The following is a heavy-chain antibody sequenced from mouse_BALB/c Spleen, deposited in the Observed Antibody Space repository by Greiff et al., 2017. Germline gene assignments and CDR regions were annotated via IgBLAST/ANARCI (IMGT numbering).Heavy chain of an antibody. D-gene: IGHD2-4*01. CDR1: GFTFSSYG. J-gene: IGHJ4*01. Sequence: EVKVVESGGGLVQPGGSLKLSCAASGFTFSSYGMSWVRQTPDKRLELVATINSNGGSTYYPDSVKGRFTISRDNAKNTLYLQMSSLKSEDTAMYYCARDAMITTAMDYWGQGTSVTVSS. CDR3: ARDAMITTAMDY. V-gene: IGHV5-6-3*01. CDR2: INSNGGST.